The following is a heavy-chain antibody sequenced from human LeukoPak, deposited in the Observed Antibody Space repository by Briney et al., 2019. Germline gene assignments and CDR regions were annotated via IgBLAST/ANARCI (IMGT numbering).Heavy chain of an antibody. CDR3: ATGVLPGTWLS. V-gene: IGHV1-24*01. CDR2: FDPEDGET. CDR1: GGTFSSYA. Sequence: ASVKVSCKASGGTFSSYAISWVRQAPGKGLEWMGGFDPEDGETIYAQKFQGRVTMTEDTSTDTAYMELSSLRSEDTAVYYCATGVLPGTWLSWGQGTLVTVSS. D-gene: IGHD1-7*01. J-gene: IGHJ4*02.